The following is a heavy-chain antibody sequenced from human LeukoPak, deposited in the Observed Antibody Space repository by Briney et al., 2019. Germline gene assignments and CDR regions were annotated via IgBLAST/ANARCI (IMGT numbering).Heavy chain of an antibody. CDR2: ISGYNGNT. V-gene: IGHV1-18*01. Sequence: GASVKVSCKASGGTFSSYAISWVRQAPGQGLEWMGWISGYNGNTNYGEKVQGRLTMTLDTSTRTAYMELRSLTSDDTAVYYCAREGNTWLDPWGQGALVTVSS. CDR1: GGTFSSYA. J-gene: IGHJ5*02. CDR3: AREGNTWLDP.